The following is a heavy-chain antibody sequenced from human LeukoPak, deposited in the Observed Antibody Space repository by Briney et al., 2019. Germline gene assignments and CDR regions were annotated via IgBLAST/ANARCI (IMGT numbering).Heavy chain of an antibody. CDR3: AKDLSAFSHSNFDY. CDR2: ISGSGGGT. D-gene: IGHD2/OR15-2a*01. CDR1: GFTFSNYA. J-gene: IGHJ4*02. V-gene: IGHV3-23*01. Sequence: GGSLRLSCAASGFTFSNYAMSWVRQAPGKGLEWVSCISGSGGGTYYGDSVKGRFTISRDNSKNTLFLLTNSLRAEDTAVYYCAKDLSAFSHSNFDYRGQGTLVTVSS.